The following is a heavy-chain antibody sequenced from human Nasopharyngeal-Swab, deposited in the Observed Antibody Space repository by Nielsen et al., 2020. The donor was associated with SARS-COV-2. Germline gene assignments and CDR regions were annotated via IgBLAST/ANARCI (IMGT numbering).Heavy chain of an antibody. CDR1: GFTFSSYE. J-gene: IGHJ4*02. CDR3: ARVAVTYYFDY. Sequence: GESLKISCAASGFTFSSYEMNWVRQAPGKGLEWVSYISSGGSTIYYADSVKGRFTISRDNAKNSLYLQMNSLRAEDTAVYYCARVAVTYYFDYWGQGTLVTVSS. V-gene: IGHV3-48*03. D-gene: IGHD2-21*02. CDR2: ISSGGSTI.